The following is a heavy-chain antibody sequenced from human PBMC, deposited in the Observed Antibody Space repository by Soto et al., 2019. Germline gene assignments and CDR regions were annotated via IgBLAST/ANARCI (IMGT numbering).Heavy chain of an antibody. J-gene: IGHJ5*02. CDR1: GYTFSTYY. D-gene: IGHD2-2*01. CDR3: TSCSSNICYFRS. V-gene: IGHV1-46*03. Sequence: QVQLVQSGAEVKKPGASVKVSCKASGYTFSTYYIHWVRQAPGQGLEWMGVMNPSSCSASHLQKFQGRVTMTRDTSTSTVYLELSSLRSEDTAVYYCTSCSSNICYFRSWGQGTLVTVSS. CDR2: MNPSSCSA.